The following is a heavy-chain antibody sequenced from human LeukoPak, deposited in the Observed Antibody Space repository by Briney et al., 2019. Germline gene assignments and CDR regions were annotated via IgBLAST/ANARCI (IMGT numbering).Heavy chain of an antibody. CDR1: GFTFSDAW. J-gene: IGHJ4*02. V-gene: IGHV3-15*07. CDR3: TTGYTSASHDGY. D-gene: IGHD2-15*01. CDR2: IKRRTDGGTS. Sequence: GGSLRLSCAASGFTFSDAWMHWVRQAPGKGLEWVGLIKRRTDGGTSNYAAPVKGRFAISRDDSEDTLFLQMDSPKSEDTGVYYCTTGYTSASHDGYWGQGTLVTVSS.